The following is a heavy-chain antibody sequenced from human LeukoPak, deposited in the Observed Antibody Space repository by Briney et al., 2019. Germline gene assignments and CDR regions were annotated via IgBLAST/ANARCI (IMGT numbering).Heavy chain of an antibody. Sequence: QTGGSLRLSCAASGFTFSFSAMNWVRQAPGKGLEWVATIIGNGFSTYYADSVKGRFIISRDNSQNSLFLQMNSRRAEDTAIYYCAKGRRDGYNYPLFDHWGHGALVTVSS. J-gene: IGHJ4*01. CDR2: IIGNGFST. CDR1: GFTFSFSA. CDR3: AKGRRDGYNYPLFDH. V-gene: IGHV3-23*01. D-gene: IGHD5-24*01.